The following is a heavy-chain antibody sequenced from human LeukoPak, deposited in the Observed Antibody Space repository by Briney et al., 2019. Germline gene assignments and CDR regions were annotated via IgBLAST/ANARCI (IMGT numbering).Heavy chain of an antibody. Sequence: PSETLSLTCAVYGGSFSGYYWSWIRQPPGKGLEWIGEINHSGSTNYNPSLKSRVSISVDTSKNQFSLRLSSVTAADTAVYYCARADVDTAMIPWFDPWGQGTLVTVSS. CDR2: INHSGST. D-gene: IGHD5-18*01. CDR1: GGSFSGYY. CDR3: ARADVDTAMIPWFDP. J-gene: IGHJ5*02. V-gene: IGHV4-34*01.